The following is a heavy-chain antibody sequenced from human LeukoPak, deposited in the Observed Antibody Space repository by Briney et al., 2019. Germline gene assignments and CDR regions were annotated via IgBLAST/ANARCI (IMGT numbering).Heavy chain of an antibody. CDR2: ISYDGSNK. CDR3: TRVGYIDEGIDY. J-gene: IGHJ4*02. CDR1: GFTFSSYA. Sequence: GGSLRLSCAASGFTFSSYAMHWVRQAPGKGLEWVAVISYDGSNKYYADSVKGRFTISRDNSKNTLYLQMNSLRAEDTAIYYCTRVGYIDEGIDYWGQGTLVTVSS. D-gene: IGHD5-24*01. V-gene: IGHV3-30*04.